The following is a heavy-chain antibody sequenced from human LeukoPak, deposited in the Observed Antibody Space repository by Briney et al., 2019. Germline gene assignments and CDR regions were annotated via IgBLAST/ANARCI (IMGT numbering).Heavy chain of an antibody. CDR1: GFTFSSYS. D-gene: IGHD2-2*01. J-gene: IGHJ4*02. V-gene: IGHV3-21*01. CDR2: ISSSSSYI. Sequence: GGSLRLSCAASGFTFSSYSMNWVRQAPGKGLEWVSSISSSSSYIYYADSVKGRFTISRDNAKNSLYLQMNSLRAEDTAVYYCARVFGGIGVVPAANPFDYWGQGTLVTVSS. CDR3: ARVFGGIGVVPAANPFDY.